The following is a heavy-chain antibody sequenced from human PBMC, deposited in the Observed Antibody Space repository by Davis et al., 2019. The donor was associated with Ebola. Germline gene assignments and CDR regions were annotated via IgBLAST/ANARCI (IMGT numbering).Heavy chain of an antibody. J-gene: IGHJ5*02. CDR1: GGSIRSYY. CDR2: IYYSGST. V-gene: IGHV4-59*08. D-gene: IGHD2-2*01. Sequence: PSETLSLTCTVSGGSIRSYYWSWIRQPPGKGLEWIGYIYYSGSTNYNPSLKSRVTISVDTSKNQFSLKLSSVTAADTAVYYCARHRTAARNWFDPWGQGTLVTVSS. CDR3: ARHRTAARNWFDP.